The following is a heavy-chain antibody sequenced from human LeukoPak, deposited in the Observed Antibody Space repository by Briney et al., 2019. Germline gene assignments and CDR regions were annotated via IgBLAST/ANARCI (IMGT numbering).Heavy chain of an antibody. CDR3: AKINRSPPHNWFDP. CDR2: IYYSGST. J-gene: IGHJ5*02. V-gene: IGHV4-59*01. CDR1: GGSISNYY. Sequence: SETLSLTCSVSGGSISNYYWSWIRQPPGKGLEWIGYIYYSGSTNYNPSLKSRVTISVDTSKNQFSLKLNSVTSADAAVYYCAKINRSPPHNWFDPWGQGTLVTVSS.